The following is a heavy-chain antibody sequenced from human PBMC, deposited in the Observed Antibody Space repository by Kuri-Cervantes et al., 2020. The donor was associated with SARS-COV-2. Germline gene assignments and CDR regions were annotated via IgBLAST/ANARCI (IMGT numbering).Heavy chain of an antibody. Sequence: GGSLRLSCAASGFTFSSYEMNWVRQAPGKGLEWVTYISSSGSTIYYADSVNGRFTISRDNAKNSLYLQMNSLRAEDTAVYYCAPRGEGSGFDYWGQGTLVTVSS. CDR1: GFTFSSYE. CDR3: APRGEGSGFDY. V-gene: IGHV3-48*03. CDR2: ISSSGSTI. J-gene: IGHJ4*02. D-gene: IGHD3-16*01.